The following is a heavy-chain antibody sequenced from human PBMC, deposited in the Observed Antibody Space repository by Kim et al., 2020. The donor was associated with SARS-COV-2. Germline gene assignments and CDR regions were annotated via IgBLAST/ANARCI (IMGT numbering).Heavy chain of an antibody. J-gene: IGHJ6*02. V-gene: IGHV3-21*01. CDR2: ISSSSSYI. CDR3: ARDFDPYSREEGYYYYGMDV. Sequence: GGSLRLSCAASGFTFSSYSMNWVRQAPGKGLEWVSSISSSSSYIYYADSVKGRFTISRDNAKNSLYLQMISLRAEDTAVYYCARDFDPYSREEGYYYYGMDVWGQGTTVTVSS. D-gene: IGHD3-9*01. CDR1: GFTFSSYS.